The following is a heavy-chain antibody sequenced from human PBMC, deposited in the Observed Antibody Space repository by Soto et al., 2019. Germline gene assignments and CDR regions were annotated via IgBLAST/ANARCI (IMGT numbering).Heavy chain of an antibody. J-gene: IGHJ3*02. CDR2: IYYSGST. CDR1: GGSISSGGYY. CDR3: ARDQSDAFDI. Sequence: SETLSLTFTVSGGSISSGGYYWSWIRQHPGKGLEWIGYIYYSGSTYYNPSLKSRVTISVDTSKNQFSLKLSSVTAADTAVYYCARDQSDAFDIWGQGTMVTVSS. V-gene: IGHV4-31*03.